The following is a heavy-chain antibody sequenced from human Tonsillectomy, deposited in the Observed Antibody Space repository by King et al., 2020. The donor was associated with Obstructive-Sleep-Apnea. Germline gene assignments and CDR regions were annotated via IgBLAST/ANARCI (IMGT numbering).Heavy chain of an antibody. V-gene: IGHV1-24*01. D-gene: IGHD3-10*01. J-gene: IGHJ4*02. CDR2: FVPEDGDT. CDR1: GYTLTELS. Sequence: QVQLVESGAELKKPGASVKVSCKVSGYTLTELSMHWVRQAPGKGLEWMGCFVPEDGDTIFAQKFQDRVTMTEETSTDTAYMELSSLRCEDTAIYYCAPDPIFAGVGYWGQGTLVTVSS. CDR3: APDPIFAGVGY.